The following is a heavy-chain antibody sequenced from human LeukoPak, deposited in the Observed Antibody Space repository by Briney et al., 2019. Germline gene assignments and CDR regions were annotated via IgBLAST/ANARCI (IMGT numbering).Heavy chain of an antibody. Sequence: PSETLSLTCTVCGGSISSYYWSWLRQPAGKGLEWIGRIYTSGSTNYNPSLKSRVTMSVDTSKNQFSLKLSSVTTADTAVYYCARDHDNWFDPWGQGTLVTVSS. CDR3: ARDHDNWFDP. CDR2: IYTSGST. CDR1: GGSISSYY. V-gene: IGHV4-4*07. J-gene: IGHJ5*02.